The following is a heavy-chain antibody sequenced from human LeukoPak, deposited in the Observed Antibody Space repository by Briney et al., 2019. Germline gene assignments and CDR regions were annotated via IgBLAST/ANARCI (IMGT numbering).Heavy chain of an antibody. CDR1: GFTFSSYA. D-gene: IGHD3-10*01. CDR2: ILYDGSNK. CDR3: ANTFGELAYKPPSDY. J-gene: IGHJ4*02. V-gene: IGHV3-30*04. Sequence: GRSLRLSCAASGFTFSSYAMHWVRQAPGKGLEWVAVILYDGSNKYYADSVKGRFTISRDNSKNTLYLQMNSLRAEDTAVYYCANTFGELAYKPPSDYWGQGALVTVSS.